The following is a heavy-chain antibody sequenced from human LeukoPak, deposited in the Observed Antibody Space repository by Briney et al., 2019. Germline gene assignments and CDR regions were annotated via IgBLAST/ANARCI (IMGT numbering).Heavy chain of an antibody. Sequence: SETLSLTCAVYGGSFRGYYWTLIRQTPGKGLEWIGEISHTGLTGSNPSLKSRVTIFVDSSKKQFALRMTSVTAADTGVYYCARVPDITARPCDTWGPGTLVTVSS. D-gene: IGHD1-1*01. V-gene: IGHV4-34*01. CDR1: GGSFRGYY. J-gene: IGHJ5*02. CDR3: ARVPDITARPCDT. CDR2: ISHTGLT.